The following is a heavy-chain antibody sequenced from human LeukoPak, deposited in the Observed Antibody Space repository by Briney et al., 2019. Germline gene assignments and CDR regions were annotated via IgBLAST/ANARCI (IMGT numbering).Heavy chain of an antibody. V-gene: IGHV3-15*01. CDR2: IKSKTDGGTT. CDR1: GFTFSNAW. CDR3: TTSLGYYGSGSYSL. J-gene: IGHJ4*02. Sequence: GGSLRLSCAASGFTFSNAWMSWVRQAPGKGLEWVGRIKSKTDGGTTDYAAPVKGRFTISRDDSKNTLYLQMNSLKTEDTAVYYCTTSLGYYGSGSYSLWGQGTLVTVSS. D-gene: IGHD3-10*01.